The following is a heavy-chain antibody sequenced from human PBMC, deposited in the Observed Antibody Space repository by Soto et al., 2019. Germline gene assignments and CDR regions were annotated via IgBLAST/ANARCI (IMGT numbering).Heavy chain of an antibody. J-gene: IGHJ5*02. CDR1: GGSFSGYY. CDR3: ARSYSSSWYWFDP. CDR2: IYYSGST. Sequence: SETLSLTCAVYGGSFSGYYWSWIRQPPGKGLEWIGDIYYSGSTNYNPSLKSRVTISVDTSKNQFSLKLSSVTAADTAVYYCARSYSSSWYWFDPWGQGTLVTVSS. D-gene: IGHD6-13*01. V-gene: IGHV4-59*08.